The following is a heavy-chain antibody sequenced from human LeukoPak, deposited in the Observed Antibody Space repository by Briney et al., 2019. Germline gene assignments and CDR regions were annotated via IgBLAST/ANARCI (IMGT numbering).Heavy chain of an antibody. D-gene: IGHD6-19*01. CDR2: ITSSSSYI. J-gene: IGHJ4*02. V-gene: IGHV3-21*04. CDR1: GFTFSSYS. Sequence: GGSLRLSCAASGFTFSSYSMNWVRQAPGKGLEWVSSITSSSSYIYYADSVKGRFTISRHNAKNSLYLQLNSLRAEDTAVYYCANLLYSSGWYDFDYWGQGTLVTVSS. CDR3: ANLLYSSGWYDFDY.